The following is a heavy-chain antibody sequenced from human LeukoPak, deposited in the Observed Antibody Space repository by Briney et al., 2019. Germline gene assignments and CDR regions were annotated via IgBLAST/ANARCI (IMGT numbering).Heavy chain of an antibody. Sequence: GGSLRLSCAASEFTFSTYSMNWVRQAPGKGLEWVSSISSGSTYIYYADSVKGRSTISRDNAKNSLYLQMNSLRAEDTAVYYCAKDSGWLRFHYWGQGTLVTVSS. J-gene: IGHJ4*02. CDR2: ISSGSTYI. V-gene: IGHV3-21*04. D-gene: IGHD5-12*01. CDR3: AKDSGWLRFHY. CDR1: EFTFSTYS.